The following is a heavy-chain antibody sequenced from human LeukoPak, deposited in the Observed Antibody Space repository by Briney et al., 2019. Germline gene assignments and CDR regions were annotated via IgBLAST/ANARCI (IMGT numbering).Heavy chain of an antibody. V-gene: IGHV3-30*03. D-gene: IGHD2-2*02. J-gene: IGHJ4*02. CDR1: GFTFSSYG. Sequence: SGRSLRLSCAASGFTFSSYGMHWVRQAPGKGLEWVAVISYDGSNKYYADSVKGRFTISRDNSKNTLYLQVNSLRVEDTAVYYCARVRYCSSTGCYSYFDYWGQGILVTVSS. CDR3: ARVRYCSSTGCYSYFDY. CDR2: ISYDGSNK.